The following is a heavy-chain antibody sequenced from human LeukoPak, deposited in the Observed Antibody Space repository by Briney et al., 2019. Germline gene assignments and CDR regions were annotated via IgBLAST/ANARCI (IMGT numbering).Heavy chain of an antibody. D-gene: IGHD5-18*01. CDR2: INHSGST. CDR3: ASTAGY. V-gene: IGHV4-34*01. CDR1: GVSFSGYY. J-gene: IGHJ4*02. Sequence: SETLSLTCAVYGVSFSGYYWSWIRQPPGKGLEWIGEINHSGSTNYNPSLKSRVTISVDTSKNQFSLKLSSVTAADTAVYYCASTAGYWGQGTLVTVSS.